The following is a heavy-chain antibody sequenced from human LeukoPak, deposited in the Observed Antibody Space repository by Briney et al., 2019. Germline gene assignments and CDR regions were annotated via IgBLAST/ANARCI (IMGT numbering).Heavy chain of an antibody. CDR3: ARHEGYDLLTGFYLFDF. J-gene: IGHJ4*02. D-gene: IGHD3-9*01. V-gene: IGHV4-59*08. CDR2: IYSSGSS. Sequence: PSETLSLTCTVSGGSISNYYWSWIRQPPGKGLEWIAYIYSSGSSHYNPSLQSRVTISVDTSNSLFSLKLSSVTAADTAVYYCARHEGYDLLTGFYLFDFWGQGFLVTVSS. CDR1: GGSISNYY.